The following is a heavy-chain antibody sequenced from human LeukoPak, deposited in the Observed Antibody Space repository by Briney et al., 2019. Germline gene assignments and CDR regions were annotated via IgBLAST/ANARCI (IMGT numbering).Heavy chain of an antibody. CDR3: ARGGVVVPAATAPYFYYYMDV. CDR1: AYTFTGYY. Sequence: ASVKVSCKACAYTFTGYYMHWVRQAPGQGLEWMGGINPNSGGTNYAQKFQGRVTMTRDTSISTAYMELSSLRSEDTAVYYCARGGVVVPAATAPYFYYYMDVWGKGTTVTISS. V-gene: IGHV1-2*02. D-gene: IGHD2-2*01. CDR2: INPNSGGT. J-gene: IGHJ6*03.